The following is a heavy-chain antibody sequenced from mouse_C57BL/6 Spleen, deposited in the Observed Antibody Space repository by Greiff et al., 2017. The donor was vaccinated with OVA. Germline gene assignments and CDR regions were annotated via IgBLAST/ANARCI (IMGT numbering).Heavy chain of an antibody. D-gene: IGHD1-1*01. J-gene: IGHJ1*03. CDR3: ARLYYYGSSYGYFDV. Sequence: QVQLQQSGPELVKPGASVKISCKASGYAFSSSWMNWVKQRPGKGLEWIGRIYPGAGDTNYNGKFKGKATLTADKSSSTAYMQLSSLTSEDSAVYFCARLYYYGSSYGYFDVWGTGTTVTVSS. CDR1: GYAFSSSW. CDR2: IYPGAGDT. V-gene: IGHV1-82*01.